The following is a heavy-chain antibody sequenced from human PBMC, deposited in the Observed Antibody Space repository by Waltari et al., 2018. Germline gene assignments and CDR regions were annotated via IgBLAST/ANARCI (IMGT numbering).Heavy chain of an antibody. CDR1: GYSFTHYG. CDR3: ATDLILLKHRALGI. D-gene: IGHD2-15*01. CDR2: GDPEDGET. J-gene: IGHJ3*02. Sequence: VHLLQSGPEVKKPGASVKVSCTASGYSFTHYGISWVRQAPGQGLEWMGRGDPEDGETIYAEKFQGRVTITADTSTDTAYMELSSLRSEDTAVYYCATDLILLKHRALGIWGQGTMVTVSS. V-gene: IGHV1-69-2*01.